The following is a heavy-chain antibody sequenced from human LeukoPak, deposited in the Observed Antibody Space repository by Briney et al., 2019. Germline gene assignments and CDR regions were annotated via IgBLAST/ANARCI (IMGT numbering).Heavy chain of an antibody. V-gene: IGHV1-2*02. Sequence: ASVKGSCKASGYTFTVYYMHWVRQAPGQGREWMGWISPNSGGTNYAQKLQGRVTMTRVTSISTAYMELSRLRSDDTAVYYCARDVSGGHFDYWGQGTLVTVSS. J-gene: IGHJ4*02. CDR3: ARDVSGGHFDY. CDR2: ISPNSGGT. D-gene: IGHD4-23*01. CDR1: GYTFTVYY.